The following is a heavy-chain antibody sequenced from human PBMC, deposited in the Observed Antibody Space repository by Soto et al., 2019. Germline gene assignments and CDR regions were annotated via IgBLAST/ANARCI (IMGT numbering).Heavy chain of an antibody. Sequence: GGSLRLSCAASGFTFSSYAMSWVRQAPGKGLEWVSAISGSGGSTYYADSVKGRFTISRDNSKNTLYLQMNSLRAEDTAVYYCAKDLFAPIGEYSSSWDYWGQGTLVTVSS. V-gene: IGHV3-23*01. CDR1: GFTFSSYA. CDR2: ISGSGGST. CDR3: AKDLFAPIGEYSSSWDY. J-gene: IGHJ4*02. D-gene: IGHD6-13*01.